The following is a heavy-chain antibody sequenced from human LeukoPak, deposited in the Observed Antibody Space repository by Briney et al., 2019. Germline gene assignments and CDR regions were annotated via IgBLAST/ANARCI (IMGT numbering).Heavy chain of an antibody. V-gene: IGHV4-30-4*01. Sequence: ASETLSLTCTVPGGSISSDDYYWSWIRQPPGRGLEWIGYISYSGNAYYNPSLKSRVTISVDTSKNQFSLKLSSVTVADSAVYYCVRDRKYGSETLRRLDYWGQGTLVTVSS. J-gene: IGHJ4*02. CDR1: GGSISSDDYY. CDR3: VRDRKYGSETLRRLDY. CDR2: ISYSGNA. D-gene: IGHD3-10*01.